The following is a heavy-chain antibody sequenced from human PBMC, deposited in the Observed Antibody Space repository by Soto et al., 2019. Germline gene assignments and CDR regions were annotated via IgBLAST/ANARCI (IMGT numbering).Heavy chain of an antibody. CDR2: INHSGST. J-gene: IGHJ5*02. D-gene: IGHD2-15*01. Sequence: SETLSLTCAVYGGSFSGYYWSWIRQPPGKRLEWIGEINHSGSTNYNPSLKSRVTISVDTSKNQFSLKLSSVTAADTAVYYCARGEVVVAATRLNWFDPWGQGTLVTVSS. CDR3: ARGEVVVAATRLNWFDP. CDR1: GGSFSGYY. V-gene: IGHV4-34*01.